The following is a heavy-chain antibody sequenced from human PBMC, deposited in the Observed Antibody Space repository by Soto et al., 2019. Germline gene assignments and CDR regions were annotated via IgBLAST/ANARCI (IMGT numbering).Heavy chain of an antibody. J-gene: IGHJ4*02. CDR3: ARDGVTTHGPFDY. V-gene: IGHV3-11*06. CDR1: GFTFSDSY. CDR2: ISSSSIYA. Sequence: GGSLRLSCAASGFTFSDSYMSWIRQAPGKGLEWISYISSSSIYASYTDSVKGRFTISRDNAKSSLYLQINSLRAEDTAVYYCARDGVTTHGPFDYWGQGTLVTVSS. D-gene: IGHD1-26*01.